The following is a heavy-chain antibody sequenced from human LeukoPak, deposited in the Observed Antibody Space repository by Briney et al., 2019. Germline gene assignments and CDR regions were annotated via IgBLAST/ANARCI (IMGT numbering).Heavy chain of an antibody. CDR1: GFTFSTYG. J-gene: IGHJ4*02. CDR2: ISYDGRTK. CDR3: AKAYYWNYFDY. D-gene: IGHD3-22*01. Sequence: GRSLRLSCAASGFTFSTYGMHWVRQAPGKGLEWVAVISYDGRTKYYADSVKGRFTISRDNSKNTLYLQMNSLRAEDTAVYYCAKAYYWNYFDYWGQGTLVTVSS. V-gene: IGHV3-30*18.